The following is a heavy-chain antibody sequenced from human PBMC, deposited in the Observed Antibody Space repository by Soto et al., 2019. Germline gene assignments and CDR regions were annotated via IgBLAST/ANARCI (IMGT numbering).Heavy chain of an antibody. CDR3: ARRGWSGQVAIYNWFDP. J-gene: IGHJ5*02. D-gene: IGHD2-15*01. CDR2: IYPGDSDT. V-gene: IGHV5-51*01. CDR1: GYIFTSYW. Sequence: PGESLKISCKGSGYIFTSYWIGWVRQMPGKGLEWMGIIYPGDSDTRYSPSFQGQVTISADKSISTAYLQWSSLKASDTAMYYCARRGWSGQVAIYNWFDPWGQGTLVTGSS.